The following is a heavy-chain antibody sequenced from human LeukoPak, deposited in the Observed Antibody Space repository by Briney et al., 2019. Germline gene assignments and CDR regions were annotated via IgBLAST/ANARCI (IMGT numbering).Heavy chain of an antibody. CDR1: GGSISSYY. V-gene: IGHV4-59*01. D-gene: IGHD3-10*01. CDR3: ARGGYYGSGNDFRFDP. CDR2: IHYTGST. Sequence: SETLSLTCTVSGGSISSYYWSWIRQPPGKGLEWIGYIHYTGSTNYNPSLKSRVTISADTSKNQFSLKLSSVTAADTAVYFCARGGYYGSGNDFRFDPWGQGTLVTVSS. J-gene: IGHJ5*02.